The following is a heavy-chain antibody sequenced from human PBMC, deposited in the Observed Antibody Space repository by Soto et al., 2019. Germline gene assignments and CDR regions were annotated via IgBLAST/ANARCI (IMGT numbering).Heavy chain of an antibody. D-gene: IGHD6-25*01. CDR3: AISGHKESWFDP. Sequence: QVQLQESGPGLVKPSETLSLSCTVSNGSISNYYWNWIRRPAGKGLEWIGRVYSSGSASYNPSLRSRVTMSVDTSKNLFSLKLNSVTAADTAVYYCAISGHKESWFDPWGQGTLVTVSS. J-gene: IGHJ5*02. CDR1: NGSISNYY. CDR2: VYSSGSA. V-gene: IGHV4-4*07.